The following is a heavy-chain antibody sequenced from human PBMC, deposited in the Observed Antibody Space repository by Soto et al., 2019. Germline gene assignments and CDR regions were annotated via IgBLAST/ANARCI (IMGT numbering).Heavy chain of an antibody. CDR1: GFTFSSYG. Sequence: QVQLVESGGGVVQPGRSLRLSCAASGFTFSSYGMHWVRQAPGKGLEWVAVIWYDGSNKYYADSVKGRSTISRDNSKNTLYLQMNSLRAEDTAVYYCARDTAARFGGEDVWGQGTTVTVSS. CDR2: IWYDGSNK. J-gene: IGHJ6*02. D-gene: IGHD3-10*01. V-gene: IGHV3-33*01. CDR3: ARDTAARFGGEDV.